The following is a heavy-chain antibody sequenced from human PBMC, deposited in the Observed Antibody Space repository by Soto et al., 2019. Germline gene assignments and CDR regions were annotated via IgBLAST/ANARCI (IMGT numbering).Heavy chain of an antibody. CDR1: GFTFSSYW. D-gene: IGHD5-18*01. V-gene: IGHV3-7*01. Sequence: GGSLRLSCAASGFTFSSYWMNWVRQAPGKGLEWVANIKQDGSEKYYVDSVKGRFTISRDNAKNSLYLQMNSLRAEDTAVYYCARRGYSYGWDYYYMDVWGKGTTVTVSS. CDR2: IKQDGSEK. J-gene: IGHJ6*03. CDR3: ARRGYSYGWDYYYMDV.